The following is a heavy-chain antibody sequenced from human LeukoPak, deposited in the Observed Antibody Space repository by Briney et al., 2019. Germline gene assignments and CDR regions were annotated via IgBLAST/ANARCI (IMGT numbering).Heavy chain of an antibody. CDR3: ARRAQYSYGPTAFDI. CDR2: INHSGST. V-gene: IGHV4-39*07. J-gene: IGHJ3*02. D-gene: IGHD5-18*01. CDR1: GGSISSSSYY. Sequence: NPSETLSLTCTVSGGSISSSSYYWGWIRQPPGKGLEWIGEINHSGSTNYNPSLKSRVTISVDTSKNQFSLKLSSVTAADTAVYYCARRAQYSYGPTAFDIWGQGTMVTVSS.